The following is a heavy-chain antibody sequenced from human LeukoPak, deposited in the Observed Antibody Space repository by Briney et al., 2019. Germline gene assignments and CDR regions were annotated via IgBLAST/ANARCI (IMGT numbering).Heavy chain of an antibody. J-gene: IGHJ6*02. D-gene: IGHD3-22*01. Sequence: GGSLRLSCAASGFTFSSYSMNWVRQAPGKGLEWVSYISSSSSTIYYADSVKGRFTISRDNAKNSLYLQMNSLRAEDTAVYYCARDKDVSGYYYVGYYYYGMDVWGQGTTVTVSS. CDR2: ISSSSSTI. CDR3: ARDKDVSGYYYVGYYYYGMDV. V-gene: IGHV3-48*04. CDR1: GFTFSSYS.